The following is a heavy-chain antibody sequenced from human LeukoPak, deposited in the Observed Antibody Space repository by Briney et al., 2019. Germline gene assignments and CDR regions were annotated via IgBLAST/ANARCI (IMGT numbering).Heavy chain of an antibody. CDR1: GFTFSSYA. J-gene: IGHJ4*02. Sequence: GRSLRLSCAASGFTFSSYAMHWVRQAPGKGLEWVAVISYDGSNKYYADSVKGRSTISRDNSKNTLYLQMNSLRAEDTAVYYCARGRVFDYWGQGTLVTVSS. V-gene: IGHV3-30-3*01. CDR2: ISYDGSNK. CDR3: ARGRVFDY.